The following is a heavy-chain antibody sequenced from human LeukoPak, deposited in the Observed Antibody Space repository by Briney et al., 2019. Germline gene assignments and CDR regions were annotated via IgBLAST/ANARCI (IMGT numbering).Heavy chain of an antibody. V-gene: IGHV3-30*18. CDR1: GFTFSSYG. D-gene: IGHD3-10*01. J-gene: IGHJ4*02. Sequence: PGGSLRLSCAASGFTFSSYGMHWVRQAPGKGLEWVAVISYDGSNKYYAGSVRGRFTISRDNSKNTLFLEMDGLRAEDTAIYSCAKVLRFGQLFDFDYWGQGTLVTVSS. CDR3: AKVLRFGQLFDFDY. CDR2: ISYDGSNK.